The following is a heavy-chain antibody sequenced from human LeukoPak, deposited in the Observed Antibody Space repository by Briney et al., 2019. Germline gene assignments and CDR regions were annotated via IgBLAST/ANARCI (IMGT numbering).Heavy chain of an antibody. V-gene: IGHV1-2*02. CDR2: INPNSGGT. J-gene: IGHJ4*02. Sequence: ASVKVSCKASGYTITGNYMHWVRQAPGQGLEWMGWINPNSGGTNYAQKFQGGVTMTRDTSASTAYMELSSLRSEDTAVYYCARQATPPVPTNYYGSGSPGDYWGQGTLVTVSS. CDR1: GYTITGNY. CDR3: ARQATPPVPTNYYGSGSPGDY. D-gene: IGHD3-10*01.